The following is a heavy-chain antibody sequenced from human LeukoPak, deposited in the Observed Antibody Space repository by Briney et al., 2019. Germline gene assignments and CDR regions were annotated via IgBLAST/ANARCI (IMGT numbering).Heavy chain of an antibody. V-gene: IGHV4-34*01. J-gene: IGHJ4*02. CDR2: INHSGST. D-gene: IGHD3-22*01. CDR3: ARGQPWYYYDSSGYYYYY. Sequence: SETLSLTCAVYGESFSGYYWSWIRQPPGKGLEWIGEINHSGSTNYNPSLKSRVTISVDTSKNQFSLKLSSVTAADTAVYYCARGQPWYYYDSSGYYYYYWGQGTLVTVSS. CDR1: GESFSGYY.